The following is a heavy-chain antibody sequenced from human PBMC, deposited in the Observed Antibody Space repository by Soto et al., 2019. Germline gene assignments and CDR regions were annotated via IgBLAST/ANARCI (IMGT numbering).Heavy chain of an antibody. J-gene: IGHJ4*02. Sequence: SSETLSLTCAVYGGSFSCYYWSWIRQPPGKGLEWIGEINHSGSTNYNPSLKSRVTISVDTSKNQFSLKLSSVTAADTAVYYCARGQNDSSGYYYSYWGQGTLVTAS. CDR3: ARGQNDSSGYYYSY. D-gene: IGHD3-22*01. V-gene: IGHV4-34*01. CDR2: INHSGST. CDR1: GGSFSCYY.